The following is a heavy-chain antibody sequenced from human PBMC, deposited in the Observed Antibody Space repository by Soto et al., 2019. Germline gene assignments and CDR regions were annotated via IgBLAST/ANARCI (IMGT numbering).Heavy chain of an antibody. Sequence: GGSLRLSCAASGFTFSSYAMSWVRQAPGKGLEWVSAISGSGGSTYYADSVKGRFTISRDNSKNTLYLQMNSLRAEDTAVYYCAKVLRSGSYLNWYFDLWGRGTLVTVSS. CDR2: ISGSGGST. V-gene: IGHV3-23*01. CDR3: AKVLRSGSYLNWYFDL. CDR1: GFTFSSYA. J-gene: IGHJ2*01. D-gene: IGHD1-26*01.